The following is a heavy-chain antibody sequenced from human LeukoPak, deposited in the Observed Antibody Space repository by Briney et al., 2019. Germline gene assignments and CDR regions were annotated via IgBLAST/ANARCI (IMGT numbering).Heavy chain of an antibody. CDR2: INWNAGST. V-gene: IGHV3-20*04. CDR1: GFTFSDYY. Sequence: PGGSLRLSCAASGFTFSDYYMSWIRQAPGKGLEWVSGINWNAGSTAYADSVKGRFTISRDNAKNSLYLQMSSLRAEDTALYYCARVFKYSMSGYYFDYWGQGALVTVSS. J-gene: IGHJ4*02. D-gene: IGHD2-21*01. CDR3: ARVFKYSMSGYYFDY.